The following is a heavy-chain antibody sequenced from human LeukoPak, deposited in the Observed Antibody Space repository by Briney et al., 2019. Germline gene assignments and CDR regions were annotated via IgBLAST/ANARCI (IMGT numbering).Heavy chain of an antibody. CDR1: GYTFTGYW. Sequence: ASVKLSCKAFGYTFTGYWMHWVRQAPGQGPEWMGVISPSGGSTIYAQKFQGRVTLTRDMSTSTDYLELSSLRSEDTAVYYCASSSSREPYNYWGQGTLVTVSS. V-gene: IGHV1-46*01. D-gene: IGHD2-2*01. CDR3: ASSSSREPYNY. J-gene: IGHJ4*02. CDR2: ISPSGGST.